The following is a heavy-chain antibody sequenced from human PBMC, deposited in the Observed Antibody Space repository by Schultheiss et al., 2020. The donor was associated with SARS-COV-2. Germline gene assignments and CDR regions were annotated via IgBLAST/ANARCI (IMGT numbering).Heavy chain of an antibody. CDR2: ISSNGGST. CDR3: ARDRRRRSFSSSWYGPGAFDI. J-gene: IGHJ3*02. Sequence: GGSLRLSCSASGFTFSSYAMHWVRQAPGKGLEYVSAISSNGGSTYYADSVKGRFTISRHNSKNTLYLQMNSLRAEDTAVYYCARDRRRRSFSSSWYGPGAFDIWGQGTMVTVSS. CDR1: GFTFSSYA. V-gene: IGHV3-64*04. D-gene: IGHD6-13*01.